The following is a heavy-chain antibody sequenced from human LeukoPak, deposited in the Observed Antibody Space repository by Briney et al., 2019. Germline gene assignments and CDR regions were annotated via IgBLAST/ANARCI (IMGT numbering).Heavy chain of an antibody. D-gene: IGHD2-2*02. CDR2: INPSGGST. CDR3: ARGGGVVVPAAIDFDY. CDR1: GYTFTSYY. V-gene: IGHV1-46*01. Sequence: ASVKVSCKASGYTFTSYYMHWVRQAPGQGLEWMGIINPSGGSTSYAQKFQGRVTMTRDTSTNTVYMELSSLRSEDTAVYYCARGGGVVVPAAIDFDYWGQGTLVTVSS. J-gene: IGHJ4*02.